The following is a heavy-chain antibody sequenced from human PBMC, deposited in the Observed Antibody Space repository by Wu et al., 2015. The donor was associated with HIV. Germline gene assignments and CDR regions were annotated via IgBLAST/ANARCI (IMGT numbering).Heavy chain of an antibody. CDR2: INPDSGDT. CDR1: GGTFSRYT. Sequence: QVQLVQSGAEVKKPGSSVKVSCKASGGTFSRYTLNWVRQAPGQGLEWMGWINPDSGDTSYAQKFKGRVTMTRDTPSTTAYMELSRLRSDDTAVYYCARAGTDSSSTRTLGAFDIWGQGTMVTVSS. D-gene: IGHD6-6*01. J-gene: IGHJ3*02. V-gene: IGHV1-2*02. CDR3: ARAGTDSSSTRTLGAFDI.